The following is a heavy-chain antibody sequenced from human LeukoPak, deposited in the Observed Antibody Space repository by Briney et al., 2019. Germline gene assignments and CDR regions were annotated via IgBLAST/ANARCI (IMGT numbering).Heavy chain of an antibody. CDR3: ARASAPGSGSYSDY. D-gene: IGHD1-26*01. V-gene: IGHV1-69*05. J-gene: IGHJ4*02. CDR2: IIPIFGTA. CDR1: RGTFSSYA. Sequence: ASVKVSCKASRGTFSSYAISWVRQAPGQGLEWMGGIIPIFGTANYAQKFQGRVTITTDESTSTAYMELSSLRSEDTAVYYCARASAPGSGSYSDYWGQGTLVTVSS.